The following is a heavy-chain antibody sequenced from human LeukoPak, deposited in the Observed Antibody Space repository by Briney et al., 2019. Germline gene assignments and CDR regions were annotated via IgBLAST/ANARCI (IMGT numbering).Heavy chain of an antibody. CDR1: GYTFTGYY. CDR3: ARESDSSGYYYFDY. V-gene: IGHV1-2*06. Sequence: ASVKVSCKASGYTFTGYYMHWVRQAPGQGLEWMGRINPNSGGTSYAQKFQGRVTMTRDTSISTAYMELSRLRSDDTAVYYCARESDSSGYYYFDYWGQGTLVTVSS. J-gene: IGHJ4*02. D-gene: IGHD3-22*01. CDR2: INPNSGGT.